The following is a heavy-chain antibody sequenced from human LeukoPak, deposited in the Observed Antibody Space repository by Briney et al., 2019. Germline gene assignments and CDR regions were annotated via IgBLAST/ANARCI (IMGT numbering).Heavy chain of an antibody. J-gene: IGHJ6*04. Sequence: PSETLSFTCAVYGGSFSGNYWSWIRQPPGKGLEWIGEINHSGSTNYNPSLKSRVTISVDTSKNQFSLKLSSVTAADTAVYYCARGGLGGYCSSTSCSDYGMDVWGKGTTVTVSS. V-gene: IGHV4-34*01. CDR3: ARGGLGGYCSSTSCSDYGMDV. CDR2: INHSGST. D-gene: IGHD2-2*03. CDR1: GGSFSGNY.